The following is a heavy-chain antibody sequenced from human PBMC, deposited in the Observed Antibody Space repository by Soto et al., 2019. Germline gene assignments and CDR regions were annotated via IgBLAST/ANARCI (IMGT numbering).Heavy chain of an antibody. Sequence: PGGSLRLSCATSGFPFSTYWMHWVRQAPGKGLVWVSRINSDGSTTSYADSVKGRFTISRDSAKNTLYLQMNSLRAEDTAVYYCAIIGGGLDRWGQGTVVTVSS. V-gene: IGHV3-74*01. D-gene: IGHD2-15*01. CDR2: INSDGSTT. CDR1: GFPFSTYW. J-gene: IGHJ5*02. CDR3: AIIGGGLDR.